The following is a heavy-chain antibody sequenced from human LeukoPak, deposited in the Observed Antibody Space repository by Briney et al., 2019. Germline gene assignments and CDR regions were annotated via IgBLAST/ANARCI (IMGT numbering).Heavy chain of an antibody. CDR2: HYYRGRP. D-gene: IGHD2-2*01. CDR3: ARHPYQLLWLSWLDP. J-gene: IGHJ5*02. CDR1: GRYNSSTIYF. Sequence: SDTLSLTCSVSGRYNSSTIYFWASIRQPPAKVLGWNGSHYYRGRPSLHPSLKSRVTISVDTSKNQFSLKLSSVTAPDTAVYYCARHPYQLLWLSWLDPWGQGTLVTVSS. V-gene: IGHV4-39*01.